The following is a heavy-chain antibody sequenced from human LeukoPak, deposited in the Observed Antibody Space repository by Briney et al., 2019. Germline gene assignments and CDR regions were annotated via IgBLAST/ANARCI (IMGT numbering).Heavy chain of an antibody. CDR3: ARDSRDYYDSSGLLAFDI. Sequence: PSETLSLTCTVSGGSISSYYWSWIRQPPGKGLEWIGYIYYSGSTNYNPSLKSRVTISVDTSKNQFSLKLSSVTAADTAVYYCARDSRDYYDSSGLLAFDIWGQGTMVTVSS. J-gene: IGHJ3*02. CDR1: GGSISSYY. D-gene: IGHD3-22*01. V-gene: IGHV4-59*01. CDR2: IYYSGST.